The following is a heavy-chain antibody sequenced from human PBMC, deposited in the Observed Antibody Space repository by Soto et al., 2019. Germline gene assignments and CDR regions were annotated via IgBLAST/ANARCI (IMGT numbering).Heavy chain of an antibody. D-gene: IGHD4-4*01. CDR2: ISAYNGNT. CDR3: ARDHGSTVTTSPFDY. CDR1: GYTFTSYG. Sequence: QVQLVQSGAEVKKPGASVKVSCKASGYTFTSYGISWVRXXPXQXXXWMGWISAYNGNTNYAQKLQGRVTMTTDTSTSTAYMELRSLRSDDTAVYYCARDHGSTVTTSPFDYWGQGTLVTVSS. J-gene: IGHJ4*02. V-gene: IGHV1-18*01.